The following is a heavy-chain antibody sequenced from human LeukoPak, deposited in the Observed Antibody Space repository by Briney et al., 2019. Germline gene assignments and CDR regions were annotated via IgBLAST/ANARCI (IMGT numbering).Heavy chain of an antibody. Sequence: PGGSLRLPCAASGFTFSDYYMSWIRQAPGKGLEWVSYISSSGSTIYYADSVKGRFTISRDNARNSLYLQMNSLRAEDTAVYYCARDGEGSQFWLDYWGQGTLVTVSP. CDR3: ARDGEGSQFWLDY. D-gene: IGHD3-10*01. V-gene: IGHV3-11*01. CDR2: ISSSGSTI. CDR1: GFTFSDYY. J-gene: IGHJ4*02.